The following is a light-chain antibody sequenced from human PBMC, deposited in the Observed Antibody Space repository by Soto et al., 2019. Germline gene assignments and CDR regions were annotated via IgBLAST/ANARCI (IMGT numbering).Light chain of an antibody. Sequence: DIVLTQSPGTLSLSPGERATLSCRASQTVRNNYLAWYQQKPGQAPRLLISAASSRATGIPDRFSGSGSGTDFTLTISRLEPEDSAVYYCQQFNSKPPTFGGGTKVDIK. CDR1: QTVRNNY. CDR2: AAS. CDR3: QQFNSKPPT. J-gene: IGKJ4*01. V-gene: IGKV3-20*01.